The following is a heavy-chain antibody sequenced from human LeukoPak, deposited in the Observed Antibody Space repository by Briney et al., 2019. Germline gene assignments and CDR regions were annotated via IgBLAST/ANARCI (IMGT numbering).Heavy chain of an antibody. CDR3: ARRLVAGTAANWFDP. D-gene: IGHD6-19*01. V-gene: IGHV5-51*01. CDR2: IYPGDSDT. Sequence: PGESLKISCQGSGYSFTSYWIGWVRQMAGKGLEWMGIIYPGDSDTRYSPSFQGQVTISADKSISTAYLQWSSLKASDTAMYYCARRLVAGTAANWFDPWGQGTLVTVSS. J-gene: IGHJ5*02. CDR1: GYSFTSYW.